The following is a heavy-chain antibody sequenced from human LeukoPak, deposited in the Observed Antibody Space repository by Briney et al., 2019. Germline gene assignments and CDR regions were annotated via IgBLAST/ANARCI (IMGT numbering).Heavy chain of an antibody. J-gene: IGHJ4*02. CDR1: GYTFTGYY. CDR2: INPNSGGT. Sequence: VKVSCKASGYTFTGYYMHWVRQAPGQGLEWMGWINPNSGGTNYAQKFQGRVTMTRDTSISTAYMELSRLRSDDTAVYYCARDGNNQQGVVVFDYWGQGTLVTVSS. CDR3: ARDGNNQQGVVVFDY. V-gene: IGHV1-2*02. D-gene: IGHD1/OR15-1a*01.